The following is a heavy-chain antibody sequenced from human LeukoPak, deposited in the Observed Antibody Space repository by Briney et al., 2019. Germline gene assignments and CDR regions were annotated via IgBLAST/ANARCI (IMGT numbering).Heavy chain of an antibody. CDR2: VNHSGST. V-gene: IGHV4-34*01. CDR1: GGSFSGYY. CDR3: ARWASRGNYGDYYYFDY. Sequence: SETLSLTCAVYGGSFSGYYWSWIRQPPGKGLEWIGEVNHSGSTNYNPSLKSRVTISVDTSKKQFSLKLSSVTAADTAVYYCARWASRGNYGDYYYFDYWGQGTLVTVSS. J-gene: IGHJ4*02. D-gene: IGHD4-17*01.